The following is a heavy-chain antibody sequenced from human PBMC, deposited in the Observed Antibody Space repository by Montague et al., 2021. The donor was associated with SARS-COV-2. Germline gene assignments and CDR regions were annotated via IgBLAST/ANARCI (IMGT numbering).Heavy chain of an antibody. CDR2: ISYDGSTQ. V-gene: IGHV3-30*03. J-gene: IGHJ6*02. CDR3: ASLYSSSSDADSYYHTVDV. CDR1: RLIFNNYG. Sequence: SLRLSCAASRLIFNNYGLHWVRQAPGKGLDWVALISYDGSTQYYADSVKGRFTISRDNSKNTVYLQMSSLRAEDSAVYYCASLYSSSSDADSYYHTVDVWGQGTTVTVSS. D-gene: IGHD6-6*01.